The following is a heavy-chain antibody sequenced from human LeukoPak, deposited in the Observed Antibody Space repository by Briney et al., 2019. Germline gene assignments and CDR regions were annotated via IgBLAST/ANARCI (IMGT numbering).Heavy chain of an antibody. Sequence: PGGSLRLSCAASGFTFDDYAMHWVRQAPGKGLEWVSGISWNSGSIGYADSVKGRFTISRDNSKNTLYLQMNSLRAEDTAVYYCARDRAYSGGSYWDYWGQGTLVTVSS. CDR1: GFTFDDYA. J-gene: IGHJ4*02. CDR3: ARDRAYSGGSYWDY. CDR2: ISWNSGSI. V-gene: IGHV3-9*01. D-gene: IGHD4-23*01.